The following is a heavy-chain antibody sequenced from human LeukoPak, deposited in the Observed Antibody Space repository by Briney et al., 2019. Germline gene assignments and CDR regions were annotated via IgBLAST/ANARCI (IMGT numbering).Heavy chain of an antibody. Sequence: SETLSLTCTVSGGSISSDSWSWIRQPPGRGLEWIAYIHHSGSTNYNPSLKSRVTISVDTSKSQFSLKLSSVTAADTAVYYCARRGSGWSYFDFWGQGTLVTVSS. CDR1: GGSISSDS. D-gene: IGHD6-13*01. J-gene: IGHJ4*02. CDR2: IHHSGST. V-gene: IGHV4-59*08. CDR3: ARRGSGWSYFDF.